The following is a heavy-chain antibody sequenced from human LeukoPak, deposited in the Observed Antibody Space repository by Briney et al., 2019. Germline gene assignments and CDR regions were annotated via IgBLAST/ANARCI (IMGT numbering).Heavy chain of an antibody. CDR3: ARWPANYYDSSGSPVI. CDR1: GYSFTSYW. CDR2: IYPGDSDT. V-gene: IGHV5-51*01. D-gene: IGHD3-22*01. J-gene: IGHJ3*02. Sequence: ESLKISCKGSGYSFTSYWIGWVRQMPGKGLEWMGIIYPGDSDTRYSPSFQGQVTISADKSISTAYLQWSSLKASDTAMYYCARWPANYYDSSGSPVIWGQGTMVTVSS.